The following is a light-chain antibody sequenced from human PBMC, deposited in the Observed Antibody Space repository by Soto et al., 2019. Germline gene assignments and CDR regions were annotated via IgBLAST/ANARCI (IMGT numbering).Light chain of an antibody. V-gene: IGKV3-20*01. CDR1: QSVSNNY. J-gene: IGKJ1*01. Sequence: ELVWTQSPGTLSLSPGERATLSCRASQSVSNNYLAWSQQKPGQAPRLLIDGASNRATGIPDRCSGSGSGTDFPLTISRLEPEDVAVYYCQHYGSSGTFGQGTKVDIK. CDR3: QHYGSSGT. CDR2: GAS.